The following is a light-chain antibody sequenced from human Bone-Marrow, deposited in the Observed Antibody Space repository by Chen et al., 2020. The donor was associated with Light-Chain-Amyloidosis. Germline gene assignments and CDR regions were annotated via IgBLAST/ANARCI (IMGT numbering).Light chain of an antibody. CDR1: ALPNQY. Sequence: SFELTQPPSVSVSPGQTARITCSGHALPNQYVFWYQQKSGQAPVVLIYKDIERPSGIPARLSGATSGTTVTLTSRGGQAEDEADYYCQSADSSGTVSFGGGTKVTVL. J-gene: IGLJ2*01. CDR3: QSADSSGTVS. V-gene: IGLV3-25*03. CDR2: KDI.